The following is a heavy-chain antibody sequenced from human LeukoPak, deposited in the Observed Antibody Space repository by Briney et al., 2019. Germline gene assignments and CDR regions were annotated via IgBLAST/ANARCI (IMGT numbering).Heavy chain of an antibody. CDR3: ARGSSSWRGVGFDY. CDR2: INPNSGGT. J-gene: IGHJ4*02. D-gene: IGHD6-13*01. Sequence: ASVKVSCEASGYTFTGYYMHWVRQAPGQGLEWMGWINPNSGGTNYAQKFQGWVTMTRDTSISTAYMELSRLRSDDTAVYYCARGSSSWRGVGFDYWGQGTLVTVSS. CDR1: GYTFTGYY. V-gene: IGHV1-2*04.